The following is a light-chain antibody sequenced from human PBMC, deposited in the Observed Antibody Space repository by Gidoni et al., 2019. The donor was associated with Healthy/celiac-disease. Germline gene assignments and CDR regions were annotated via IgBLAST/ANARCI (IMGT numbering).Light chain of an antibody. CDR2: AAS. CDR3: QQLNSYPLT. J-gene: IGKJ4*01. V-gene: IGKV1-9*01. CDR1: QGISSY. Sequence: DIQLTQSPSFLSASVGDRVTITCRASQGISSYLAWYQQKPGKASKLLIYAASTLQSGVPSRFSGSGSGTEFTLTISSLQPEDFATYYCQQLNSYPLTFGGXTKVEIK.